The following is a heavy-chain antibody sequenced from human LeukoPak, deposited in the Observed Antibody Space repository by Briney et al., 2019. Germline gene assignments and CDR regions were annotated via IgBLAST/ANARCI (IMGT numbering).Heavy chain of an antibody. CDR1: GYTFTSYY. CDR3: ARGGYSPLDY. V-gene: IGHV1-46*01. Sequence: ASVKVSCKASGYTFTSYYMHWVRQAPGQGLEWMGIINPSGGSTSYAQKFQGRVTMTRNTSISTAYMELSSLRSEDTAVYYCARGGYSPLDYWGQGTLVTVSS. D-gene: IGHD6-25*01. CDR2: INPSGGST. J-gene: IGHJ4*02.